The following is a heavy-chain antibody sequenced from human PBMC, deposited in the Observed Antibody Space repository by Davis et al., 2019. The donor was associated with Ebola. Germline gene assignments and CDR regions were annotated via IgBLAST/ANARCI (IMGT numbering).Heavy chain of an antibody. J-gene: IGHJ4*02. Sequence: ASVKVSCKTSGYTFSAYGLSWVRQAPGQGLEWLGWVSAYDGRTVYAQKFQDRVTLTIDTSTGACYMEMKSLRSDDTARYYCARTWDERADFDYWGQGTLVTVSS. CDR1: GYTFSAYG. V-gene: IGHV1-18*01. CDR2: VSAYDGRT. D-gene: IGHD1-26*01. CDR3: ARTWDERADFDY.